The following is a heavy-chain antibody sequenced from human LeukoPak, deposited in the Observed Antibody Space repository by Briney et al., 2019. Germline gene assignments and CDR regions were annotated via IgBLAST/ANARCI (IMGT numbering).Heavy chain of an antibody. CDR3: ASPTEFGGVISPLDY. Sequence: GGSLRLSCAASGFTFSSYAMHWVRQAPGKGLEYVSAISSNGGSTYYANSVKGRFTISRDNSKNTLYLQMGSLRAEDMAVYYCASPTEFGGVISPLDYWGQGTLVTVSS. D-gene: IGHD3-16*02. CDR1: GFTFSSYA. V-gene: IGHV3-64*01. J-gene: IGHJ4*02. CDR2: ISSNGGST.